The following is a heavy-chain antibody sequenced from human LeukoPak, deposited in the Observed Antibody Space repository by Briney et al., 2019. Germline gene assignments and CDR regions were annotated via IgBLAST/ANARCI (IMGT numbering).Heavy chain of an antibody. Sequence: PGGSLRLSCAASGFTFSSYWMSWVRQAPGKGLEWVANIKQDGSEKYYVDSVKGRFTISRDNAKNSLYLQMNSLRAEDTAVYYCARGLIAAAGRDWFDPWGQGTLVIVSS. CDR2: IKQDGSEK. D-gene: IGHD6-13*01. J-gene: IGHJ5*02. CDR3: ARGLIAAAGRDWFDP. V-gene: IGHV3-7*01. CDR1: GFTFSSYW.